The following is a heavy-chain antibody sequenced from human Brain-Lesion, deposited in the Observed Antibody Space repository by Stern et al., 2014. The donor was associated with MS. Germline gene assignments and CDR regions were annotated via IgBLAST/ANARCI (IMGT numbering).Heavy chain of an antibody. D-gene: IGHD6-13*01. CDR3: ARIGYSSSWYSPVGFFQH. J-gene: IGHJ1*01. Sequence: EVQLVESGGGLVQPGGSLRLSCTASGFTFNSYWMSWVRQAPGKGLEWVANLKEDGSEKYYVDSVKGRFTVSRDNAKNSMYLQMNSLRVDDTATYYCARIGYSSSWYSPVGFFQHWGQGTLVTVSS. V-gene: IGHV3-7*01. CDR1: GFTFNSYW. CDR2: LKEDGSEK.